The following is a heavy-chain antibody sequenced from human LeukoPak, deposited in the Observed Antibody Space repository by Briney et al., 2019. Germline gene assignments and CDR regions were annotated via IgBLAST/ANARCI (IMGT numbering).Heavy chain of an antibody. Sequence: ESGPTLVNPTQTLTLTCSFSGFSLSTSGVGVGWIRQPPGKPLEWLAVLYWNDDQRYSPSLKSRLTITRDTSKNQVVLKMTNMDFVDTATYYCARSLSLIVLIPAVTNWFDPWGQGTLVTASS. V-gene: IGHV2-5*01. J-gene: IGHJ5*02. CDR2: LYWNDDQ. CDR3: ARSLSLIVLIPAVTNWFDP. D-gene: IGHD2-2*01. CDR1: GFSLSTSGVG.